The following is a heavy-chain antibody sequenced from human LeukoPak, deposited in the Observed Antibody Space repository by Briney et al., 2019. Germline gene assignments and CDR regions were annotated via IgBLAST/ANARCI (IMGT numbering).Heavy chain of an antibody. Sequence: SETLSLTCTVSGGSISSHYWSWIRQPPGKGLEWIGYIYYSGSTNYNPSLKSRVTISVDTSKNQFSLKLSSVTAADTAVYYCASEDKARQPDYWGQGTLVTVSS. D-gene: IGHD5-18*01. CDR1: GGSISSHY. V-gene: IGHV4-59*11. CDR2: IYYSGST. CDR3: ASEDKARQPDY. J-gene: IGHJ4*02.